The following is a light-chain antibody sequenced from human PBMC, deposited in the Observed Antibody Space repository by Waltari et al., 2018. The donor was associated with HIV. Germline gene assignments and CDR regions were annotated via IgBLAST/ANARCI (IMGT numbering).Light chain of an antibody. CDR2: WAS. V-gene: IGKV4-1*01. Sequence: DIMMTQSPDSLVVSLGERATINCKSSQSVLYSSNNKNYLAWYQQKPGQPPKLLIYWASTRESGVPDRFSGSGSGTDFTLTISSLQAEDVAVYYCQQYYSTPYTFGQGTKLEIK. CDR1: QSVLYSSNNKNY. J-gene: IGKJ2*01. CDR3: QQYYSTPYT.